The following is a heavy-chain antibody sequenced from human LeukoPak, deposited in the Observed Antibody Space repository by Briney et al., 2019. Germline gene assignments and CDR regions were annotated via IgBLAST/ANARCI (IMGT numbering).Heavy chain of an antibody. D-gene: IGHD1-1*01. V-gene: IGHV3-30*03. Sequence: QPGRSLRLSCAASGFTFSSYGMHWVRQAPGKGLEWVALISYDGSNKYYADSVKGRFTISRDNSKNTLYLQMNSLRAEDTAVYYCVRYTRRYPFDYWGQGTLVTVSS. J-gene: IGHJ4*02. CDR3: VRYTRRYPFDY. CDR2: ISYDGSNK. CDR1: GFTFSSYG.